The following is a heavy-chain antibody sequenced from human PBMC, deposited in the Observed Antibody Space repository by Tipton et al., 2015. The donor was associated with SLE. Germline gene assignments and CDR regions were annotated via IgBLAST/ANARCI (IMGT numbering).Heavy chain of an antibody. CDR2: ISASGDSA. Sequence: SLRLSCAASGFIFSTYAMTWVHQAPGKGLEWVSAISASGDSAYYADSVKGRFTISRDDSKNTLSLQMNSLRAEDTAVYYCAKDLGYFFGDQGRWFDPWGQGTLVTVSS. CDR3: AKDLGYFFGDQGRWFDP. D-gene: IGHD4-17*01. V-gene: IGHV3-23*01. J-gene: IGHJ5*02. CDR1: GFIFSTYA.